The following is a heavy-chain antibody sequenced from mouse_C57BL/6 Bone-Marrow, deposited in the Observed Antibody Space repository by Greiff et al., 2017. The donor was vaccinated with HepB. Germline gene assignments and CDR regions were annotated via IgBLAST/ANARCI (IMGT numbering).Heavy chain of an antibody. CDR1: GYTFTSYW. V-gene: IGHV1-55*01. J-gene: IGHJ3*01. CDR2: IYPGSGST. D-gene: IGHD1-1*01. CDR3: ARRITTVVAKRAVAY. Sequence: VQLQQPGAELVKPGASVKMSCKASGYTFTSYWITWVKQRPGQGLESIGDIYPGSGSTNYNEKFKSKATLTVDTSSSTAYMQLSSLTSEDSAVYYCARRITTVVAKRAVAYWGQGTLVTVSA.